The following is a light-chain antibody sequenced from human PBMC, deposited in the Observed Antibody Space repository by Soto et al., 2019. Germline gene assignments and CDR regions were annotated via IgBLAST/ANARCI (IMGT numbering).Light chain of an antibody. CDR1: SNDVGGYNY. CDR2: DVS. J-gene: IGLJ2*01. Sequence: QSALTQPASVSGSPGQSITISCSAASNDVGGYNYVSWYQQHPGKAPKLMICDVSNRPSGVSNRFSGSKSGNTASLTISGLQAEDEADYYCSSYTSSSTVVFGGGTKLTVL. V-gene: IGLV2-14*01. CDR3: SSYTSSSTVV.